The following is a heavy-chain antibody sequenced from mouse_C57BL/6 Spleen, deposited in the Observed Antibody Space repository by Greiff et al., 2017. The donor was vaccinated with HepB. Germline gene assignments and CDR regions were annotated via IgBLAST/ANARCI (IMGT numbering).Heavy chain of an antibody. CDR3: TRETAQAAFAY. V-gene: IGHV1-15*01. Sequence: QVQLKQSGAELVRPGASVTLSCKASGYTFTDYEMHWVKQTPVHGLEWIGAIDPETGGTAYNQKFKGKAILTADKSSSTAYMELRSLTSEDSAVYYCTRETAQAAFAYWGQGTLVTVSA. D-gene: IGHD3-2*02. CDR1: GYTFTDYE. J-gene: IGHJ3*01. CDR2: IDPETGGT.